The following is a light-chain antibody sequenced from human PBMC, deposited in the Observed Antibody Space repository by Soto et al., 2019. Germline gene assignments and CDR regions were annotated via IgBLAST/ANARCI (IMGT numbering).Light chain of an antibody. V-gene: IGKV3-20*01. CDR3: QQYGRSCK. J-gene: IGKJ1*01. CDR1: QNVDSNY. CDR2: GAS. Sequence: EIVLTQSPGTLSLSPGERATLSCRASQNVDSNYLAWYQQKPGQAPRLLIYGASNRATGIPDRFSGSGSGTDFTLTISRLEPEELAGYYCQQYGRSCKVGQGTKVDIK.